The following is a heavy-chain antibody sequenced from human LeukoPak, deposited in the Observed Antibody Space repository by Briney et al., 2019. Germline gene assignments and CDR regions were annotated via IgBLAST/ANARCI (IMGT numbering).Heavy chain of an antibody. CDR2: INHSGST. J-gene: IGHJ6*03. Sequence: ASETLSLTCAVYGGSFSGYYWSLIRQPPGKGLEWIGEINHSGSTNYNPSLKSRVTISVDTSKNQFSLKLSSVTAADTAVYYCARGRRGSTRDYYHYYMDVWGKGTTVTVSS. D-gene: IGHD1-26*01. CDR1: GGSFSGYY. CDR3: ARGRRGSTRDYYHYYMDV. V-gene: IGHV4-34*01.